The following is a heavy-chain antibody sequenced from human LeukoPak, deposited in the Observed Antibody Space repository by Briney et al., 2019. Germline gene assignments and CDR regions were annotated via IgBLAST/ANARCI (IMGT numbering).Heavy chain of an antibody. Sequence: GGSLRLSCAASGFTFSDYYMSWIRQAPGKGLEWVSYISSSGSTIYYADSVKGRFTISRDNAKNSLYLQMNSLRAEDTAVYYCARYPGIAAAGPSYMDVWGKGTTVTVSS. CDR3: ARYPGIAAAGPSYMDV. D-gene: IGHD6-13*01. CDR2: ISSSGSTI. J-gene: IGHJ6*03. CDR1: GFTFSDYY. V-gene: IGHV3-11*04.